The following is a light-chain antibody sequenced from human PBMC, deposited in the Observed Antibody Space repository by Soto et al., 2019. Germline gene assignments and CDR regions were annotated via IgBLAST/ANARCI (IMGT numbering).Light chain of an antibody. CDR2: HAS. J-gene: IGKJ5*01. CDR3: QQRRDWPLIT. V-gene: IGKV3-11*01. CDR1: QTVGRY. Sequence: EIVWTQSPATLSLSPGESATLSCRASQTVGRYLAWYQQKPGQAPRLLIYHASDRATGIPARFSGSGSETDFALTISSLEPEDCAIYYCQQRRDWPLITVGQGTRLEI.